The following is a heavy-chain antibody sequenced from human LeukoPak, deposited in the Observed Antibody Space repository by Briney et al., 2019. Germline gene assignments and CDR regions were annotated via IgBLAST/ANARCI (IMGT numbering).Heavy chain of an antibody. Sequence: GGSLRLSCAASGFTFSSYWMSWVRQAPGKGLEWVANIKQDGSEKYYVDSVKGRFTISRDNAKNSLYLQMNSLRAEDTAVYYCARAPHYSNYGPYYYGMDVWGQGTTVTVSS. CDR1: GFTFSSYW. CDR2: IKQDGSEK. J-gene: IGHJ6*02. CDR3: ARAPHYSNYGPYYYGMDV. D-gene: IGHD4-11*01. V-gene: IGHV3-7*01.